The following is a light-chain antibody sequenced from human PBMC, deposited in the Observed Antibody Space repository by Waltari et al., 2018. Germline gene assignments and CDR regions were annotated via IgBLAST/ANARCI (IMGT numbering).Light chain of an antibody. CDR1: SSNVGINY. J-gene: IGLJ1*01. CDR2: DRN. CDR3: GTWDDSLSAEV. V-gene: IGLV1-51*01. Sequence: QSVLTQPPSVSAAPGQKVTISCPGGSSNVGINYVSWYQQLPGTAPKLLIYDRNKRPSGIPDRFAGSQSGTSATLGITGLQTGDEADYYCGTWDDSLSAEVFGTGTKVTVL.